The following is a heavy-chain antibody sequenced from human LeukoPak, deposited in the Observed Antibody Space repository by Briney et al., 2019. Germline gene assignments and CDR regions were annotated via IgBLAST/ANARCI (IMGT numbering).Heavy chain of an antibody. CDR2: IKSKTDGGTT. CDR1: GFTFSNAW. V-gene: IGHV3-15*01. Sequence: GGSLRLSCSASGFTFSNAWMTWVRQAPGKGLEWVGRIKSKTDGGTTDYAAPVKGRFSISRDDSKNTLYLQMNSLETEDTAMYYCTTCGYDRCGAFDIWGQGTVVTVSS. CDR3: TTCGYDRCGAFDI. J-gene: IGHJ3*02. D-gene: IGHD5-12*01.